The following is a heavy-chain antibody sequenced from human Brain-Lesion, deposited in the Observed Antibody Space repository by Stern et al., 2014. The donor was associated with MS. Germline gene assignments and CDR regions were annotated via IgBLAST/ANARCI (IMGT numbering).Heavy chain of an antibody. CDR3: VRDASGPFHGMDV. J-gene: IGHJ6*02. V-gene: IGHV3-13*01. CDR1: GFTFASFD. D-gene: IGHD5-12*01. Sequence: EIQLVESGGHLVQPGGSLRLTCAASGFTFASFDMHLVRQGTGTALDFVAGGGAVGDTNYSLSVKGRFTISREKAKISLHLERNSLRAGGTAVYYCVRDASGPFHGMDVWGQGTTVTVSS. CDR2: GGAVGDT.